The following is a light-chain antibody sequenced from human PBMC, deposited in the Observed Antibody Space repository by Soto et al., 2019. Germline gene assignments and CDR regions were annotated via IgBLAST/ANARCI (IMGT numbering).Light chain of an antibody. J-gene: IGKJ4*01. V-gene: IGKV1-5*03. CDR1: QSISSN. CDR3: QQYDTSPLT. Sequence: DIQMTQSPSTLSASVGDRFTXXXXASQSISSNLNWYQQKPGKAPKLLIYKASSLEGGVPSRFSGSGSGTEFTLTISSLQPDDFGTYYCQQYDTSPLTFGGGTKVDIK. CDR2: KAS.